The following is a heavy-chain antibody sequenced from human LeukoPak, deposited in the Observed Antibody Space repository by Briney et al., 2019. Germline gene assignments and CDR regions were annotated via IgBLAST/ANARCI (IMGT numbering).Heavy chain of an antibody. V-gene: IGHV4-34*01. CDR3: ARKLVFYYYYYMDV. CDR2: INHSGST. CDR1: GGSFSGYY. Sequence: SETLSLTWAVYGGSFSGYYWSWIRQPPGKGLEWIGEINHSGSTNYNPSLKSRVTISVGTSKNQFSLKLSSVTAADTAVYYCARKLVFYYYYYMDVWGKGTTVTVSS. J-gene: IGHJ6*03. D-gene: IGHD3-9*01.